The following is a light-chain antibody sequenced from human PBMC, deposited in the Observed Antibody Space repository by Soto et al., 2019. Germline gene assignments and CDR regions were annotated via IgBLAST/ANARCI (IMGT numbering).Light chain of an antibody. J-gene: IGLJ2*01. CDR3: CSYAESTSVV. V-gene: IGLV2-23*02. CDR1: SSDVGNYNL. Sequence: QFVLTQPSSVSGSPGQSTTVSCTGTSSDVGNYNLVSWYQQHPGKAPKFIIYEVSKRPSGVSNRFSGSKSGNTASLTISGLQAEDEADYYCCSYAESTSVVLGGGTKLTVL. CDR2: EVS.